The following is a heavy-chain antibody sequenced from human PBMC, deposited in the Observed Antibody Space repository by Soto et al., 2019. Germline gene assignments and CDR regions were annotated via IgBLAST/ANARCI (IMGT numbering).Heavy chain of an antibody. CDR1: GYPVTAYY. CDR3: ARGGGVGVAGSAAFDM. CDR2: INPATGAA. V-gene: IGHV1-2*02. D-gene: IGHD3-3*01. J-gene: IGHJ3*02. Sequence: QLHLVQSGAVVKKPGASVTVSCSASGYPVTAYYMHWVRQAPGRGLEWMGGINPATGAAKYTQTFQGRFTMTRDTSTSKVFMELSGLTSEDTAVFYCARGGGVGVAGSAAFDMWGQGTLVTVSS.